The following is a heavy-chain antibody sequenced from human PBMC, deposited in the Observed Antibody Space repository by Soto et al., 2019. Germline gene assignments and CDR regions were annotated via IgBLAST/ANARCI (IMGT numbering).Heavy chain of an antibody. Sequence: SVKVSFKASGGTFSSYTISWVRQAPGQGLEWMGRIIPILGIANYAQKFQGRVTITADKSTSTAYMELRSLRSDDTAVYYCARAPSYYDSSGYGYWGQGTLVTVSS. V-gene: IGHV1-69*02. CDR2: IIPILGIA. D-gene: IGHD3-22*01. CDR3: ARAPSYYDSSGYGY. J-gene: IGHJ4*02. CDR1: GGTFSSYT.